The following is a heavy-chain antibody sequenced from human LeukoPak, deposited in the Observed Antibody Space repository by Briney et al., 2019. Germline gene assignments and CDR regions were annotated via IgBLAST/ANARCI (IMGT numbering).Heavy chain of an antibody. V-gene: IGHV4-39*01. CDR1: GGSISSGSYY. CDR2: IYYSGST. D-gene: IGHD3-10*01. CDR3: ARHGSGTYYTYYYYYMDV. J-gene: IGHJ6*03. Sequence: SETLSLTCTVSGGSISSGSYYWGWIRQPPGKGLEWIGSIYYSGSTYYNPSLKSRVTISVDTSKNRFSLKLSSVTAADTAVYYCARHGSGTYYTYYYYYMDVWGNGTTVTISS.